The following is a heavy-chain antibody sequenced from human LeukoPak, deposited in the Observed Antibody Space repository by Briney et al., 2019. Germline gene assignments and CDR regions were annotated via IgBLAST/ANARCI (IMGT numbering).Heavy chain of an antibody. CDR3: ARDWFGGSYYGAFDI. D-gene: IGHD1-26*01. Sequence: SQTLSLTCTVSGGSISSGSYYWSWIRQPAGKGLEWIGRIYTSGSTNYNPSLKSRATISVDTSKNQFSLKLSSVTAADTAVYYCARDWFGGSYYGAFDIWGQGTMVTVSS. J-gene: IGHJ3*02. CDR2: IYTSGST. CDR1: GGSISSGSYY. V-gene: IGHV4-61*02.